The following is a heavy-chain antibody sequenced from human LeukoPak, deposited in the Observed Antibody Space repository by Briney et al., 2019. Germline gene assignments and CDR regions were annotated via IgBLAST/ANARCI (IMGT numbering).Heavy chain of an antibody. Sequence: PSETLSLTCTVSGGSISSYYWSWIRQPPGKGLGYIGYIYYSGSTNYNPSLKSRVTISVDTSKNQFSLKLSSVTAADTAVYYSARESHYSNYYYYYMDVWGKGTTVTVSS. CDR2: IYYSGST. J-gene: IGHJ6*03. V-gene: IGHV4-59*01. CDR1: GGSISSYY. CDR3: ARESHYSNYYYYYMDV. D-gene: IGHD4-11*01.